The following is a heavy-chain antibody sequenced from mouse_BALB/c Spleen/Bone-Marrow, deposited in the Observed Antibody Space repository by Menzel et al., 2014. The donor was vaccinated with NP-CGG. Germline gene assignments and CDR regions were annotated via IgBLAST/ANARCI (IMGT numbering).Heavy chain of an antibody. CDR3: SRERTEGAMDS. Sequence: EVQVVESGPDLVKPSQSLSLTCSVTGYSITSGYYWNWIRQFPGNRLEWMGYISYDGSNNYNPSLKNRVSITRDTSKNQFFLRLISVTAEDSATYYCSRERTEGAMDSWGQGTSVTVSS. CDR2: ISYDGSN. J-gene: IGHJ4*01. CDR1: GYSITSGYY. V-gene: IGHV3-6*02.